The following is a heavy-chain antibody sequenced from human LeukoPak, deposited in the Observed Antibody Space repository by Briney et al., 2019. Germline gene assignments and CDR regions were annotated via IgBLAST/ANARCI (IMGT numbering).Heavy chain of an antibody. CDR2: LGSNGLST. J-gene: IGHJ4*02. CDR3: AKDKGWGLDY. Sequence: GGSLRLSCAASGFMFSIYGMSWVRQAPGKGLEWVAALGSNGLSTYYADSVKGRFTISRDNSKNTLYLQLKTLRAEDTAIYFCAKDKGWGLDYWGQGTLVSVSS. CDR1: GFMFSIYG. D-gene: IGHD6-19*01. V-gene: IGHV3-23*01.